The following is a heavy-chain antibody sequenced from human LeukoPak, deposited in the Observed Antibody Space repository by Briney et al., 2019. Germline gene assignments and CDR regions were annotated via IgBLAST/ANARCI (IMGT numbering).Heavy chain of an antibody. CDR3: ARDISSGAYCSGGSCRPYHYYMDV. CDR1: GGSISSYY. J-gene: IGHJ6*03. V-gene: IGHV4-4*07. D-gene: IGHD2-15*01. CDR2: IYPSGST. Sequence: SETLSLTCTVSGGSISSYYWSWIRQPAGKGLEWIGRIYPSGSTNYNTSLKSRVTISVDKSKNQFSLKLSSVTAADTAVYYCARDISSGAYCSGGSCRPYHYYMDVWGKGTTVTVSS.